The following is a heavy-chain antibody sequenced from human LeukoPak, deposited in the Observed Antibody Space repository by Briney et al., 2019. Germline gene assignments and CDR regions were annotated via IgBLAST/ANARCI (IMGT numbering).Heavy chain of an antibody. CDR2: ISFYNGDT. Sequence: ASVTVSCKASGLSLTHDGISWVRQAPGQGLVWMGWISFYNGDTLYAQNFQGRLTVTTDTSTSTAYMELRSLRSDDTAVYYCARGDSIAPNYLYYYYGMDVWGQGTTVTVSS. CDR1: GLSLTHDG. CDR3: ARGDSIAPNYLYYYYGMDV. V-gene: IGHV1-18*01. J-gene: IGHJ6*02. D-gene: IGHD6-6*01.